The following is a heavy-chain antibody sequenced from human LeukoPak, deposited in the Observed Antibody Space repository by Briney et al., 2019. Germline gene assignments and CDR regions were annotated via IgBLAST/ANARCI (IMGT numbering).Heavy chain of an antibody. V-gene: IGHV3-48*03. D-gene: IGHD6-13*01. CDR2: ISESGGST. CDR3: ARAITAAGNFAFDI. Sequence: GGSLRLSCVASGFTFSTYEMNWVRQAPGKGLEWVAFISESGGSTYYGDSVKGRFTISRDNAKNSLYLQMNSLRAEDTAVYYCARAITAAGNFAFDIWGQGTMVTVSS. J-gene: IGHJ3*02. CDR1: GFTFSTYE.